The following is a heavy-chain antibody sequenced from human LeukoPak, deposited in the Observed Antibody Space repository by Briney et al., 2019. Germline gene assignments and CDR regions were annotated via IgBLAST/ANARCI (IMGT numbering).Heavy chain of an antibody. D-gene: IGHD3-22*01. CDR2: IIPIFGIA. J-gene: IGHJ3*02. Sequence: SVKVSCKASGGTFSSYAISWVRQAPGQGLEWMGRIIPIFGIANYAQKFQGRVTITADKSTSTAYMELSSLRSEDTAVYYCARALYYYESSGYYYGAFHIWGQVTMVSVYS. V-gene: IGHV1-69*04. CDR3: ARALYYYESSGYYYGAFHI. CDR1: GGTFSSYA.